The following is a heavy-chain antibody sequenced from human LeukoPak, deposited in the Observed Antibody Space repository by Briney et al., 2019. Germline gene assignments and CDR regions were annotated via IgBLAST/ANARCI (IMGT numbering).Heavy chain of an antibody. D-gene: IGHD3-10*01. CDR1: GFTFSSYA. V-gene: IGHV3-23*01. Sequence: PGGSLRLSCAASGFTFSSYAMSWVRQAPGKGLEWVSAISGSGGSTYYADSVKGRFTISRDNSRNTLYLQMNSLAAEDTAVYYCAKSLGYYYGSGSYYRDYGMDVWGQGTTVTVSS. J-gene: IGHJ6*02. CDR3: AKSLGYYYGSGSYYRDYGMDV. CDR2: ISGSGGST.